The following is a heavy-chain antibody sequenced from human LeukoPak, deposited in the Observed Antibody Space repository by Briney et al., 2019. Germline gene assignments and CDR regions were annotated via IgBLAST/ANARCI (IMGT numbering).Heavy chain of an antibody. CDR3: AKYLFYYGDYRDAFDI. CDR2: IYTAGST. Sequence: PGGSLRLSCAASGFTFSNNYMRWVRLAPGKGLQWVSLIYTAGSTYYTDSVKGRFTISRDASKNTLYLQMNSLSAEDTAVYYCAKYLFYYGDYRDAFDIWGPGTMVTVSS. CDR1: GFTFSNNY. J-gene: IGHJ3*02. D-gene: IGHD4-17*01. V-gene: IGHV3-53*01.